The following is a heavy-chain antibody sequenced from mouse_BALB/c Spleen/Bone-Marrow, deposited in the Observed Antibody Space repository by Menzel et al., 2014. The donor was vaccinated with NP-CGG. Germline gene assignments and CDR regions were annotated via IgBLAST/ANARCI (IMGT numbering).Heavy chain of an antibody. J-gene: IGHJ2*01. CDR1: GFTFSSFG. V-gene: IGHV5-17*02. D-gene: IGHD4-1*01. CDR3: TRGGNWDDFDY. Sequence: EVHLVESGGGLVQPGGSRKLSCAASGFTFSSFGMHWVRQAPEKGLEWVAYISSGSSIIYYADTVKGRLTIARDDPKNTLFLQMTSLRSEDTAMYYCTRGGNWDDFDYWGQGTPLTVSS. CDR2: ISSGSSII.